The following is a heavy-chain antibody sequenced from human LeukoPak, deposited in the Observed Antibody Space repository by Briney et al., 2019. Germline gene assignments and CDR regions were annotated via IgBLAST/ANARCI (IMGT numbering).Heavy chain of an antibody. V-gene: IGHV1-18*01. Sequence: GASVKVSCTASGYTLTSYGITWVRQAPGQGLEWMGWISAYNGNTNYAQKLKGRVTMTTDTSTSTAYMELRSLRSDDTAVYYCARSPMIVVVTDFDYWGQGTLVTVSS. D-gene: IGHD3-22*01. J-gene: IGHJ4*02. CDR1: GYTLTSYG. CDR2: ISAYNGNT. CDR3: ARSPMIVVVTDFDY.